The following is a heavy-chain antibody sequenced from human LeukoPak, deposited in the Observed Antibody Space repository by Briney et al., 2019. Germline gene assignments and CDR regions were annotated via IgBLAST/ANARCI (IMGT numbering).Heavy chain of an antibody. CDR1: GGSISSSNW. Sequence: SGTLSLTCAVSGGSISSSNWWSWVRQPPGKGLEWIGEIYHSGSTNYNPSLKSRVTISVDKSKNQFSLKLSSVTAADTAVYYCASRLERQGSHYYYGMDVWGKGTTVTVSS. D-gene: IGHD1-1*01. CDR2: IYHSGST. V-gene: IGHV4-4*02. J-gene: IGHJ6*04. CDR3: ASRLERQGSHYYYGMDV.